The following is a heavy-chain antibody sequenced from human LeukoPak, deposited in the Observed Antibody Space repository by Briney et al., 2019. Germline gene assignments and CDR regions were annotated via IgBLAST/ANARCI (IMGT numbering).Heavy chain of an antibody. CDR1: GGSFGGYY. V-gene: IGHV4-34*01. D-gene: IGHD3-10*01. J-gene: IGHJ4*02. CDR3: AREGPGRFGAPGPNVYSIDY. CDR2: INDSGSS. Sequence: SETLSLTCAVYGGSFGGYYWSWIRQPPGKGLEWIGEINDSGSSNYIPSLKSRVTISVDRSKNQFSLWLSSVTAADTAVYYCAREGPGRFGAPGPNVYSIDYWGQGTLVTVSS.